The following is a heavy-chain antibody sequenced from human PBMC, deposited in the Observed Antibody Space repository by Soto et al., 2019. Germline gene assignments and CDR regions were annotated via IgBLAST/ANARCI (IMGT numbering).Heavy chain of an antibody. Sequence: QVQLVESGGGVVQPGRSLRLSCAASGFTFSSYGMHCVRQAPGKGLEWVAVISYDGSNKYYADSVKGRFTISRDNSKNTLYLQMNSLRAADTAVYYCAKDWVVAATPGYWGQGTLVTVSS. CDR3: AKDWVVAATPGY. CDR1: GFTFSSYG. D-gene: IGHD2-15*01. CDR2: ISYDGSNK. J-gene: IGHJ4*02. V-gene: IGHV3-30*18.